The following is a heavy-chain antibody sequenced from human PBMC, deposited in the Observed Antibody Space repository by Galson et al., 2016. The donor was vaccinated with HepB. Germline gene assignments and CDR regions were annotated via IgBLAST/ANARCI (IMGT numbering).Heavy chain of an antibody. CDR2: IISRGSGSST. D-gene: IGHD3-9*01. Sequence: SLRLSCAASGFIFSGYAMTWVRQAPGKRLEWVSTIISRGSGSSTYYADSIKGRFTISRDDAKNRLYLQMNSLTTEDTAVYYCAKTRATSDSRLLDHWGHGSLVTVSS. CDR1: GFIFSGYA. J-gene: IGHJ1*01. V-gene: IGHV3-23*01. CDR3: AKTRATSDSRLLDH.